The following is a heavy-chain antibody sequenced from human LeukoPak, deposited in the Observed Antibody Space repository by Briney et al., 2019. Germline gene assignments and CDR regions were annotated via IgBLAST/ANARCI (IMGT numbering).Heavy chain of an antibody. V-gene: IGHV3-21*01. Sequence: PGGSLRLSCAASGFIFSTYTMNWVRQAPGKGLEWVSFISSDSSYIYYADSVKGRFTISRGNAKNSLYLQMNSLRAEDTAVYYCARDRTSMETIDAFDIWGQGTMVTVSS. CDR3: ARDRTSMETIDAFDI. CDR2: ISSDSSYI. J-gene: IGHJ3*02. D-gene: IGHD4-17*01. CDR1: GFIFSTYT.